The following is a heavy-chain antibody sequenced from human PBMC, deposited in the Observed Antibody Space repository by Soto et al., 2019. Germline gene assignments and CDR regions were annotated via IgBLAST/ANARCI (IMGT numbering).Heavy chain of an antibody. CDR2: INPKFGDT. CDR1: GYTFTAYH. V-gene: IGHV1-2*02. D-gene: IGHD3-10*02. J-gene: IGHJ6*02. Sequence: QVRLVQSGAEVKEPGDSVRVSCEASGYTFTAYHIHWVRQAPGQVLEWMGWINPKFGDTGYAQDCQGRVSMTSDMSISTVYMELSRLTSDDTAIYYCARNMDYYYGRGSGNGHGVWGQGTTVTVFS. CDR3: ARNMDYYYGRGSGNGHGV.